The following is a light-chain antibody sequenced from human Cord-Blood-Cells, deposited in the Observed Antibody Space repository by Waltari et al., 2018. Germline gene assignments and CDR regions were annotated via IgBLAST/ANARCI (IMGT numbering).Light chain of an antibody. J-gene: IGLJ1*01. Sequence: QSALTQPAPVSGSPGQSITISCTGTSSDVGSYNLVSWYQQHPGQAPKLMIYEGSKRPSGVSKRFYGSKSGNTASLTISGLQAEDEADYYCCSYAGSSTYVFGTGTKVTVL. V-gene: IGLV2-23*01. CDR2: EGS. CDR3: CSYAGSSTYV. CDR1: SSDVGSYNL.